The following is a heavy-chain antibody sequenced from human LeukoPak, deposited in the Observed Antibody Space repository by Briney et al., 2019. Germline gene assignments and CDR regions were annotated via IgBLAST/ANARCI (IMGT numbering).Heavy chain of an antibody. CDR3: ARGYSSSWYDLYYFDY. V-gene: IGHV3-21*01. J-gene: IGHJ4*02. D-gene: IGHD6-13*01. Sequence: GGSLRLSCAASGFTFSNYNINWVRQAPGKGLEWVSSISSRGSYIYYADSVKGRFAISADNAMNSLYLQMNSPRAEDTAVYYCARGYSSSWYDLYYFDYWGQGTLVTVSS. CDR1: GFTFSNYN. CDR2: ISSRGSYI.